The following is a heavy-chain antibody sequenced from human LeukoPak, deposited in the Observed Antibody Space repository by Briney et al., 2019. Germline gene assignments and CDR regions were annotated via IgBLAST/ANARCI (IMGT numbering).Heavy chain of an antibody. CDR1: GFTFGDYA. V-gene: IGHV3-49*04. Sequence: GGSLRLSCTASGFTFGDYAMSWVRQAPGKGLEWVGFIRSKAYGGTTEYAASVKGRFTISRDDSKSIAYLQMNSLKTEDTAVYYCTRVSYVWGSSYNYFDYWGQGALVTVSS. CDR2: IRSKAYGGTT. D-gene: IGHD3-16*01. CDR3: TRVSYVWGSSYNYFDY. J-gene: IGHJ4*02.